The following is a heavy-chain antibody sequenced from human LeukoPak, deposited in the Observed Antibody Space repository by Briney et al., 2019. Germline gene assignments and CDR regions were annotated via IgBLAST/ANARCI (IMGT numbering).Heavy chain of an antibody. V-gene: IGHV1-69*04. D-gene: IGHD3-22*01. CDR1: GGTFSSYA. CDR3: ARDSYDSSGIAEYFQH. J-gene: IGHJ1*01. Sequence: SVKVSCKASGGTFSSYAISWVRQAPGQGLEWMGRIIPILGIANYAQKFQGRVTITADKSTSTAYMELSSLRSEDTAVYYCARDSYDSSGIAEYFQHWGRGTLVTVSS. CDR2: IIPILGIA.